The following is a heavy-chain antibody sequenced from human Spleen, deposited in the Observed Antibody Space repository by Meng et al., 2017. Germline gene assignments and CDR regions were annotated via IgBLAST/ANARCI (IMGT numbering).Heavy chain of an antibody. CDR3: ARGSIAAAGRRLGY. D-gene: IGHD6-13*01. V-gene: IGHV4-39*07. CDR1: GGSINSGRFY. CDR2: VYYSGIT. Sequence: SETLSLTCTVSGGSINSGRFYWNWIRQAPGKGLAWIGSVYYSGITYYNPSLESRVTISVDTSKNQFSLKLTSVTAADTAVYYCARGSIAAAGRRLGYWGQGTLVTVSS. J-gene: IGHJ4*02.